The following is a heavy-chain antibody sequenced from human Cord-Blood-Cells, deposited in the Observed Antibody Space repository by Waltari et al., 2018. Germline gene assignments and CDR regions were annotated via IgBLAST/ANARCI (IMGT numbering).Heavy chain of an antibody. Sequence: QVQLVESGGGVVQPGRSLRLSCAASGFTFSSYAMHWVRQAPGKGLEWVAVISYDGSNKYYADTVKGRFTISRDNSKNTLYLQMNSLRAEDTAVYYCARDFNGSGYFDLWGRGTLVTVSS. D-gene: IGHD1-26*01. CDR1: GFTFSSYA. V-gene: IGHV3-30-3*01. CDR2: ISYDGSNK. J-gene: IGHJ2*01. CDR3: ARDFNGSGYFDL.